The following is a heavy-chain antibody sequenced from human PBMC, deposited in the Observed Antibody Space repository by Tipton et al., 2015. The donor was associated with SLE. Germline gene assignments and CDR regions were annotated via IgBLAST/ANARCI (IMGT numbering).Heavy chain of an antibody. D-gene: IGHD2-2*02. CDR1: GGSISSSSYH. J-gene: IGHJ3*02. CDR2: IYYSGST. Sequence: TLSLTCTVSGGSISSSSYHWGWIRQSPGKGLEWIGSIYYSGSTNYNPSLKSRVTVSADTFKNQFSLNLRSVTAADTAVYYCARDRDIVLEPVPIPPAFDIWGQGTMVTVSS. V-gene: IGHV4-39*07. CDR3: ARDRDIVLEPVPIPPAFDI.